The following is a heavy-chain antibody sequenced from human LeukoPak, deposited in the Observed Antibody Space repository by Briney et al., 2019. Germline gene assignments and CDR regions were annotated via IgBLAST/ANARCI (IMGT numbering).Heavy chain of an antibody. Sequence: SQTLSLTCTVSGGSISSGSYYWSWIRQPAGKGLEWIGRIYTSGSTNYNPSLKSRVTISVDTSKNQFSLKLSSVTAADTAVYYCARAPYGSGSYFYYYYMDVWGKGTTVTISS. J-gene: IGHJ6*03. CDR3: ARAPYGSGSYFYYYYMDV. V-gene: IGHV4-61*02. D-gene: IGHD3-10*01. CDR2: IYTSGST. CDR1: GGSISSGSYY.